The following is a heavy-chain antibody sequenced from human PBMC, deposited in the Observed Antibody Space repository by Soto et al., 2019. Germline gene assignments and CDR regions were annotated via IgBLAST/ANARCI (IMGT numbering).Heavy chain of an antibody. CDR1: GYTLTELS. D-gene: IGHD3-10*01. Sequence: GASVKVSCKVSGYTLTELSMHWVRQAPGKGLEWMGGFDPEDGETIYAQKFQGRVTMTEDTSTDTAYMELSSLRSEDTAVYYCATYLWMVQGAHCYGMDVRAQGTPVTVS. CDR3: ATYLWMVQGAHCYGMDV. CDR2: FDPEDGET. J-gene: IGHJ6*02. V-gene: IGHV1-24*01.